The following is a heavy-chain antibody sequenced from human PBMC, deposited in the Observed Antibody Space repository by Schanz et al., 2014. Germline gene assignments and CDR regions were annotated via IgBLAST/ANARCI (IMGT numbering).Heavy chain of an antibody. CDR1: GNTFTSYA. CDR2: INTNTGNP. V-gene: IGHV7-4-1*02. J-gene: IGHJ4*02. CDR3: TTETIAMAGTFSI. Sequence: QVQLVQSGSELKKPGASVKVSCKASGNTFTSYAMNWGRQAPGKGLEWVGWINTNTGNPTYAQGFTGRFVFSLDTSVSTAYLQISSLKAEDTAAYYCTTETIAMAGTFSIWGQGTLVTVSS. D-gene: IGHD6-19*01.